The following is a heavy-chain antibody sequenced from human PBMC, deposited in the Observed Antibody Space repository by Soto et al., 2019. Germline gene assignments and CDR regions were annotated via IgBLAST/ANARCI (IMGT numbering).Heavy chain of an antibody. CDR3: MTDRQYRPAY. V-gene: IGHV3-15*07. CDR1: GFTFSNAW. Sequence: GESLKISCAASGFTFSNAWMNWVRQAPGKGLEWVGLIKSKTDGGTTDYAAPVKGRFTISRDDSKNTLYLQMNSLKTEDAAVYYCMTDRQYRPAYWGQGTLVTVSS. J-gene: IGHJ4*02. CDR2: IKSKTDGGTT. D-gene: IGHD3-16*02.